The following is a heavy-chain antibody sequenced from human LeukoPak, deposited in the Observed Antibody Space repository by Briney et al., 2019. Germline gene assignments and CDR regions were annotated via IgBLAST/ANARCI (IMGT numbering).Heavy chain of an antibody. CDR1: GYTFTRYA. D-gene: IGHD2-15*01. Sequence: ASVKVSCKASGYTFTRYAISWVRQAPGQGLEWMGWISGYNGNTNYPQKFQDRVTMTTDTSTSTAYMELRSLRSDDTAVYYCARPGCSGGDCYSSADHWGQGTLVTVSP. V-gene: IGHV1-18*01. J-gene: IGHJ5*02. CDR3: ARPGCSGGDCYSSADH. CDR2: ISGYNGNT.